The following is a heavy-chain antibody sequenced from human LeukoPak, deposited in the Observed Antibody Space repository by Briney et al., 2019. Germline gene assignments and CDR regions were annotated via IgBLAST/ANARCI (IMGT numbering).Heavy chain of an antibody. CDR3: ARGTYYYDSSGFRFGYYFDY. CDR2: IYYSGST. J-gene: IGHJ4*02. D-gene: IGHD3-22*01. CDR1: GGSISSGGYY. V-gene: IGHV4-31*03. Sequence: SQTLSLTCTVSGGSISSGGYYWSWIRQRPGKGLEWIGYIYYSGSTYYNPSLKSRVTISVDTSKNQFSLKLSSVTAADTAVYYCARGTYYYDSSGFRFGYYFDYWGQGTLVTVSS.